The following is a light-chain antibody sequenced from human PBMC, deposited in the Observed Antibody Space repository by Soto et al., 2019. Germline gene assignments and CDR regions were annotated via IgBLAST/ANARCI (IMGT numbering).Light chain of an antibody. J-gene: IGLJ2*01. CDR3: AAWDDSLSGYVV. CDR2: RNN. Sequence: QSALTHPPSASGTPGQRVTISCSGSSSNIGSNYVYWYQQLPGTAPKLLIYRNNQRPSGVPDRFSGSKSGTSASLAISGLRSEDEADYYCAAWDDSLSGYVVFGGGTKVTVL. CDR1: SSNIGSNY. V-gene: IGLV1-47*01.